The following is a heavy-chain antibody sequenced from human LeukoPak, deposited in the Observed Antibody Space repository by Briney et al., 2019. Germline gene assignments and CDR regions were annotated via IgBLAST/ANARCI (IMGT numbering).Heavy chain of an antibody. CDR3: ARDRGVYGGNCYRFDY. CDR1: GFTFRSYE. J-gene: IGHJ4*02. Sequence: GGSLRLSCAASGFTFRSYEMNWVRQAPGKGLEWVSYISSSGSDIYYADSVKGRFTISRDNAKNSLYLQMNSLRVEDTALYYCARDRGVYGGNCYRFDYWGQGTLVTVSS. CDR2: ISSSGSDI. V-gene: IGHV3-48*03. D-gene: IGHD4-23*01.